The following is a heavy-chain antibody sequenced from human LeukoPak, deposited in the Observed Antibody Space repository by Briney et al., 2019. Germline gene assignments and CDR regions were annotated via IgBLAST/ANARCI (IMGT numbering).Heavy chain of an antibody. CDR1: GFTFSDHY. J-gene: IGHJ5*02. CDR3: ARGLRAGGDP. CDR2: ISTSGSII. Sequence: GGSLRLSCAASGFTFSDHYMSWIRQAPGKGPEWVPYISTSGSIINYADSVKGRFTISRDNAKNSLFLQMNSLRAEDTAVYYCARGLRAGGDPWGQGTLVTVSS. D-gene: IGHD3-10*01. V-gene: IGHV3-11*04.